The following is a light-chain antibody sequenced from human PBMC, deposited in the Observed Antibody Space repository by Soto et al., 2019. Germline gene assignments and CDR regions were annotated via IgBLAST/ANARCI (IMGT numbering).Light chain of an antibody. J-gene: IGKJ1*01. V-gene: IGKV3-15*01. CDR2: GAS. Sequence: EIVMTQSPATLSVSPGERATLSCRASQSVSSNLAWYQQKPGQAPRLLIYGASTRATGIPARFSGGGSRTEFTLTISSLQSEDFAVYYCQQYNDWPLFGQGTKVDIK. CDR1: QSVSSN. CDR3: QQYNDWPL.